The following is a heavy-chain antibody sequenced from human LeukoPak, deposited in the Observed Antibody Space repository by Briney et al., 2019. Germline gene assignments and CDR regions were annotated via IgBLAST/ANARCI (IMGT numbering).Heavy chain of an antibody. J-gene: IGHJ5*02. CDR1: GGTFSSYA. CDR2: IIPIFGTA. Sequence: GASVKVSCKASGGTFSSYAISWVRQAPGQGLEWMGRIIPIFGTANYAQKFQGRVTITTDESTSTAYMELSSLRSEDTAVYYCARDFWSGYSNWFDPWGQGILVTVSS. CDR3: ARDFWSGYSNWFDP. D-gene: IGHD3-3*01. V-gene: IGHV1-69*05.